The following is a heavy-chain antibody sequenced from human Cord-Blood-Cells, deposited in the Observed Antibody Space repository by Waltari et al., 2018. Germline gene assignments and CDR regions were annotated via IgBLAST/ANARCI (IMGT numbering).Heavy chain of an antibody. CDR3: ARADYDYVWGSYRYGVGYFDY. CDR1: GGSFSGYY. J-gene: IGHJ4*02. V-gene: IGHV4-34*01. D-gene: IGHD3-16*02. CDR2: INHSGST. Sequence: QVQLQQWGAGLLKPSETLSLTCAVYGGSFSGYYWSWIRQPPGKGLEGIGEINHSGSTNDNPSLKRRVTISGDTSKNQFSLKLSSVTAADTAVYYCARADYDYVWGSYRYGVGYFDYWGQGTLVTVSS.